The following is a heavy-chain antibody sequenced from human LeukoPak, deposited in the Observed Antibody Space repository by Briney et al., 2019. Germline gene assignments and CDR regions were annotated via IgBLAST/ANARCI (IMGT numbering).Heavy chain of an antibody. CDR1: GFTFSSYA. CDR2: ISDSGGST. J-gene: IGHJ4*02. CDR3: AKGYCSGGSCYSTFDY. Sequence: GGSLRLSCAASGFTFSSYAMTWVRQAPGKGLDWVSGISDSGGSTHYADSVKGRFTISRDNSKNTLYLQMNSLRDEDTAVYHCAKGYCSGGSCYSTFDYWGQGTLVTVSS. D-gene: IGHD2-15*01. V-gene: IGHV3-23*01.